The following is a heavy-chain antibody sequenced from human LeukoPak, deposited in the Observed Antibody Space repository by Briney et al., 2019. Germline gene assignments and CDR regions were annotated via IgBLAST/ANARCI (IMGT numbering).Heavy chain of an antibody. V-gene: IGHV3-23*01. CDR2: ISGAGGAT. CDR1: GFSFGNYA. J-gene: IGHJ5*01. D-gene: IGHD2-21*01. CDR3: VKDPRDTYGTNWFVS. Sequence: GGSLRLSCVASGFSFGNYAMSWVSQAPGKGLQWVSQISGAGGATWYAGFARDRFTISRDNSKKTLYLQMSGLRVEDTAMYYCVKDPRDTYGTNWFVSWGQGTLLIVSS.